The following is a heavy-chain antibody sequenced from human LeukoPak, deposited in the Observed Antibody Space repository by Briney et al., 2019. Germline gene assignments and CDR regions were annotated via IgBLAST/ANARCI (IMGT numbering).Heavy chain of an antibody. CDR3: AREVPTTSYDILTGYYNPNFDY. J-gene: IGHJ4*02. CDR2: ISAYNGNT. CDR1: GYTFTSYG. D-gene: IGHD3-9*01. Sequence: ASVKVSCKASGYTFTSYGISWVRQAPGQGLEWMGWISAYNGNTNYAQKLQGRVTTTTDTSTSTAYMELRSLRSDDTAVYYCAREVPTTSYDILTGYYNPNFDYWGQGTLVTVSS. V-gene: IGHV1-18*01.